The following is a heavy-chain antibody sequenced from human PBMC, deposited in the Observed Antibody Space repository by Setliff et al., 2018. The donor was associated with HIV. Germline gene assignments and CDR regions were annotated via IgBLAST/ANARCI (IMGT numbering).Heavy chain of an antibody. J-gene: IGHJ4*02. V-gene: IGHV3-48*01. D-gene: IGHD1-1*01. CDR1: GFTFSHYH. CDR2: IRGDSTII. CDR3: ASARIPTGGTSTSLDF. Sequence: PGGSLRLSCAASGFTFSHYHMNWIRQAPGKGLEWVSYIRGDSTIIYYADSVKGRFTVSRDNVKNSLYLQMNSLRPEDTAVYYCASARIPTGGTSTSLDFWGQGALVTVSS.